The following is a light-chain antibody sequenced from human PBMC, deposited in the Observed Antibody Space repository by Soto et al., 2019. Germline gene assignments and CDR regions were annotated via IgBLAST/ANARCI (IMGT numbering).Light chain of an antibody. J-gene: IGKJ5*01. CDR2: GAF. Sequence: EIVMTQSPATLSVSPGERATLACRASQSVRSNLAWYRQKPGQAPRLLIYGAFNRAAGIPARFSGSGSGTDFTLTISSLEPEDSAVYYCQQRNIWPPVTFGQGTRLEI. CDR3: QQRNIWPPVT. CDR1: QSVRSN. V-gene: IGKV3D-15*01.